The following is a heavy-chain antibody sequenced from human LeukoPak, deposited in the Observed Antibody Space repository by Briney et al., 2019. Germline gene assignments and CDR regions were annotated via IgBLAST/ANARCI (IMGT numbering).Heavy chain of an antibody. J-gene: IGHJ4*02. CDR2: INPSGGST. V-gene: IGHV1-46*01. Sequence: ASVKVSCKASGYTFTSYYMHWVRQAPGQGLEWMGIINPSGGSTSYAQKFQGRVTMTRDTSTSTVYMELSSLRSEDTAVYYCARATNYYGSGNYHNVPYGYWGQGTPVTVSS. CDR3: ARATNYYGSGNYHNVPYGY. D-gene: IGHD3-10*01. CDR1: GYTFTSYY.